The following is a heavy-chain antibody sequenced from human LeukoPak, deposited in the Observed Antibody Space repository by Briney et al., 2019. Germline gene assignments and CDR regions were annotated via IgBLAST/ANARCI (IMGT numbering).Heavy chain of an antibody. D-gene: IGHD5-18*01. CDR1: GFTFSSYG. V-gene: IGHV3-48*01. Sequence: PGGSLRLSCAASGFTFSSYGMHWVRQAPGKGLEWVSYISSSGSTIYYADSVKGRFTISRDNSKNTVYLQMNSLRAEDTAIYYCANDLGWIQLNLGRGQGTLVTVSS. CDR2: ISSSGSTI. CDR3: ANDLGWIQLNLG. J-gene: IGHJ4*02.